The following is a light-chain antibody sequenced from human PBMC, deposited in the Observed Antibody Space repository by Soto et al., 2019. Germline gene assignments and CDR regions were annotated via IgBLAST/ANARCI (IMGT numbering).Light chain of an antibody. V-gene: IGLV2-14*01. CDR1: SSDVGGYNY. CDR3: SSYTSSSTSYV. Sequence: QSVLTQPASVSGSPGQSITISCTGTSSDVGGYNYVSWYQQHPGKAPKLMIYEVSHRPSGVSNRFSGSKSGNTASLTISGLXAEDEADYHCSSYTSSSTSYVFGTGTKVTVL. CDR2: EVS. J-gene: IGLJ1*01.